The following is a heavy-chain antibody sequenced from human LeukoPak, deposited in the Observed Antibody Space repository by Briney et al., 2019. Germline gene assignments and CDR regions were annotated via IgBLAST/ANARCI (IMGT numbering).Heavy chain of an antibody. V-gene: IGHV3-53*01. J-gene: IGHJ4*02. CDR1: GFTVSSNY. Sequence: GGSLRLSCAASGFTVSSNYMSWVRQAPGKGLEWVSVIYSGGSTYYADSVKGRFTIFRDNSKNTLYLQMNSLRAEDTAVYYCAKDRDSSYYYGSGSYGGVDYWGQGTLVTVSS. CDR2: IYSGGST. D-gene: IGHD3-10*01. CDR3: AKDRDSSYYYGSGSYGGVDY.